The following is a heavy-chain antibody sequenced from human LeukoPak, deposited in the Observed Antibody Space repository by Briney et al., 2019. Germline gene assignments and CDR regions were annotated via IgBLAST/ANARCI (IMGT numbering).Heavy chain of an antibody. CDR3: ARVGVGATSPFGY. CDR2: IIPIFGTA. D-gene: IGHD1-26*01. V-gene: IGHV1-69*05. J-gene: IGHJ4*02. Sequence: SVKVSCKASGGTFSSYAISWVRQAPGQGLEWMGRIIPIFGTANYAQKFQGRVTITTDESTSTAYMELSSLRSEDPAVYYCARVGVGATSPFGYWGQGTLVTVSS. CDR1: GGTFSSYA.